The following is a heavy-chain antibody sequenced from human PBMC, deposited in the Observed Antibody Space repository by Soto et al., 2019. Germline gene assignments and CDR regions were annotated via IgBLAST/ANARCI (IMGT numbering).Heavy chain of an antibody. V-gene: IGHV3-30-3*01. CDR1: GFTFSSYA. J-gene: IGHJ6*02. Sequence: GGSLRLSCAASGFTFSSYAMHWVRQAPGKGLEWVAVMSYDGSNKYYADSVKGRFTISRDNSKNTLYLQMNSLRAEDTAVYYCARDRNDILTVLEYGMDVWGQGTTVTVSS. CDR2: MSYDGSNK. D-gene: IGHD3-9*01. CDR3: ARDRNDILTVLEYGMDV.